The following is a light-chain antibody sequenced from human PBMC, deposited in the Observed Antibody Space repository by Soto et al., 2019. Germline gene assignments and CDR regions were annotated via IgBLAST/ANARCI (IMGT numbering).Light chain of an antibody. V-gene: IGKV1-6*01. CDR2: AAS. CDR3: LQGYNFPHT. J-gene: IGKJ3*01. CDR1: QDIRND. Sequence: AIQMTHSPSSLSASVGDRVTITCRASQDIRNDLGWYQQKPGKAPNLLIYAASTLQIGVPSRFSSSGSGTDFTLTISSLQPEDFATYYCLQGYNFPHTFGPGTKVDIK.